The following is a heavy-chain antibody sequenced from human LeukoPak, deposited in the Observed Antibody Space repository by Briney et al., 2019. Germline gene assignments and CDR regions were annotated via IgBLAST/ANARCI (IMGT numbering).Heavy chain of an antibody. CDR2: ISGGGGST. D-gene: IGHD6-13*01. V-gene: IGHV3-23*01. CDR3: AKGSSNWLDHYYFDF. CDR1: GFTFSDYG. Sequence: AGGSLRLSCAASGFTFSDYGMSWVRQAPGKGLEWVSAISGGGGSTYYADSVKGRFTISRDNSKNTLYLQMNSLRVEDTAVYYCAKGSSNWLDHYYFDFWGQGTLVTVSS. J-gene: IGHJ4*02.